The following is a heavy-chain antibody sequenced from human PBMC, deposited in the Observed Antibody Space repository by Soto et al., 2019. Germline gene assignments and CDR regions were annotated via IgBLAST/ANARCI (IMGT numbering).Heavy chain of an antibody. V-gene: IGHV3-33*01. CDR1: GFISRSYV. CDR3: ARGPRRCYSSSWFDH. CDR2: IWYDGDNT. D-gene: IGHD6-13*01. J-gene: IGHJ5*02. Sequence: GGSLRLSCAASGFISRSYVIHWVRQAPGKGLEWVASIWYDGDNTYYADSVKGRFTISRDNSKNTLYLQMNSLTAEDTALYYCARGPRRCYSSSWFDHWGQGTLVTVSS.